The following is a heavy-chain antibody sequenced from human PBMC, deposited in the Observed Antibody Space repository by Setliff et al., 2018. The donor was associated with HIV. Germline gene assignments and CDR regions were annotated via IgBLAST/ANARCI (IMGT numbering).Heavy chain of an antibody. V-gene: IGHV4-34*01. D-gene: IGHD4-17*01. CDR1: GGSFTEYY. CDR2: IHHTGHI. CDR3: ARFDVTPMTTRDY. Sequence: SETLSLTCAVYGGSFTEYYWNWIRQPPGKGLEWIGEIHHTGHINYNPSFKSRVTMSLDMSTNQFSLKMASMTAADSAVYYCARFDVTPMTTRDYWGQGTQVTVSS. J-gene: IGHJ4*02.